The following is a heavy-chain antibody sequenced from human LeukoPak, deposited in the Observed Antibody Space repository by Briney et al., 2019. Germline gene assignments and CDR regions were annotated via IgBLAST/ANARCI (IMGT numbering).Heavy chain of an antibody. CDR1: GFTFDDYG. Sequence: PGGSLRLSCAASGFTFDDYGMSWVRQAPGKGLEWVSGINWNGGSTGYADSVKGRFTISRDNAKNSLYLQLNSLRAEDTAVYYCARGVGTIKNIAFDIWGQGTMVTVSS. J-gene: IGHJ3*02. V-gene: IGHV3-20*04. CDR3: ARGVGTIKNIAFDI. CDR2: INWNGGST. D-gene: IGHD1-26*01.